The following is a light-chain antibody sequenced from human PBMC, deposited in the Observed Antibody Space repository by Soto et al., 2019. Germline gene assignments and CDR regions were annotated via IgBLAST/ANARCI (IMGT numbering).Light chain of an antibody. CDR1: QSVLYSSKNKNY. J-gene: IGKJ4*01. CDR3: QQHYTTPLLT. V-gene: IGKV4-1*01. CDR2: WAS. Sequence: DIVMTQSPDSLSVSLGQRATINCKSSQSVLYSSKNKNYLAWYQQKPGQPPKLLIYWASTRESGVPDRFSGSGAGTDGTLTISSLQAEYVAVYYCQQHYTTPLLTFGGGTKVEI.